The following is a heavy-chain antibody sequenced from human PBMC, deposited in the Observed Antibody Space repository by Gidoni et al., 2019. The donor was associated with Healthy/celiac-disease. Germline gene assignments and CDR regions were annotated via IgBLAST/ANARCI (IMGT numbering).Heavy chain of an antibody. J-gene: IGHJ3*02. D-gene: IGHD5-12*01. CDR2: ISGSGGST. CDR3: AKERWLQLYAFDI. V-gene: IGHV3-23*01. Sequence: EVQLLESGGGLVQPGGSLRLSCSASGFPFSSYAMSWVRQAPGKGLEWVSAISGSGGSTYYADHVKGRFTISRDNSKNTLYLQMNSLRAEDTDVYYCAKERWLQLYAFDIWGQGTMVTVSS. CDR1: GFPFSSYA.